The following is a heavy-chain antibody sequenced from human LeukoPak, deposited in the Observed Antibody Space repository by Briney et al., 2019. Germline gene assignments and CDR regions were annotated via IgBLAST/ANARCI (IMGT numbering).Heavy chain of an antibody. V-gene: IGHV4-30-4*01. CDR2: IYYSGST. CDR3: ARHHVLGTGPFDY. D-gene: IGHD1-1*01. CDR1: GGSISSGDYY. J-gene: IGHJ4*02. Sequence: SETLSLTCTVSGGSISSGDYYWSWIRQPPGKGLEWIGYIYYSGSTYYNPSLKSRVTISVDTSKNQFSLKLSSVTAADTAVYYCARHHVLGTGPFDYWGQGTLVTVSS.